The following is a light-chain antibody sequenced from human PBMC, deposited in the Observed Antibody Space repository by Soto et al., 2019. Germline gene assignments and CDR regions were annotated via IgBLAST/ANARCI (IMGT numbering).Light chain of an antibody. CDR2: DAS. CDR1: QSVSNN. J-gene: IGKJ1*01. Sequence: ILMTQSPATLSVSPGERATLSCRASQSVSNNLAWYQQKPGQAPRLLIYDASTRATGIPARFSGSGSGTEFTLTISGLQSEDFAVYYYQQDNNWPPWTFGQGTKVEIK. CDR3: QQDNNWPPWT. V-gene: IGKV3-15*01.